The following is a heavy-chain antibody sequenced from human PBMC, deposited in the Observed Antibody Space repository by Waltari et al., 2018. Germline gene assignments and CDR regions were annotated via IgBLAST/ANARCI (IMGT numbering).Heavy chain of an antibody. Sequence: QVQLVQSGAEVKKPGASVKVSCKASGYTFTSYSMHWVRQAPGQGLEWMGIISPRGGSTTYAQSFQGRVTLTRDTSTSTVYMELSSLRSEDTAVYYCARASRYSSGLAYTTWGQGTLVTVSS. V-gene: IGHV1-46*01. CDR1: GYTFTSYS. CDR3: ARASRYSSGLAYTT. CDR2: ISPRGGST. J-gene: IGHJ5*02. D-gene: IGHD5-18*01.